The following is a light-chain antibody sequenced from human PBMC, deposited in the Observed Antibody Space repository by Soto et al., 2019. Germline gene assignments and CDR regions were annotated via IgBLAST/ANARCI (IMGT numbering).Light chain of an antibody. Sequence: DIQMTQSPSTLSASVRDRVIITCRASQTINSWLAWYQQKPGKAPKLLIYKASTLESGVPSRFSGSGSGTEFTLTISSLQPDDFATYYCQQYNSYPYTFGQGTKLEIK. CDR1: QTINSW. CDR3: QQYNSYPYT. CDR2: KAS. J-gene: IGKJ2*01. V-gene: IGKV1-5*03.